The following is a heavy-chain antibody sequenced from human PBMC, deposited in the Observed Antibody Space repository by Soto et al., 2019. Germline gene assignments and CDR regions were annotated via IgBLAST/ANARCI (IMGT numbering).Heavy chain of an antibody. CDR1: GGSFSGYF. CDR3: ARCRIGVVNNGFFQH. CDR2: INHSGST. Sequence: QVQLQQWGAGLLKPSETLSLTCAVYGGSFSGYFWNWIRQPPGKGPEWIGKINHSGSTNYNPSLNRRVTIAVDASKNQFCGRLSSVTAADTAAYYGARCRIGVVNNGFFQHWGQGALVTVSS. J-gene: IGHJ1*01. D-gene: IGHD6-19*01. V-gene: IGHV4-34*01.